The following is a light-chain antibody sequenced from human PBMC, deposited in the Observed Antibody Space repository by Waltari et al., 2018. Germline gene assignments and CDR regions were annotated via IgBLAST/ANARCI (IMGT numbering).Light chain of an antibody. J-gene: IGLJ1*01. Sequence: SSELTQDPAVSVALGQTVRITCQGDSLSTYYVSWYQQKPGQAPVLVIYGRDKRPSGIPDRFSGSSSGDTASLTITGAQAEDEADYYCNSRDYSANYVFGAGTKVTVL. CDR3: NSRDYSANYV. CDR1: SLSTYY. CDR2: GRD. V-gene: IGLV3-19*01.